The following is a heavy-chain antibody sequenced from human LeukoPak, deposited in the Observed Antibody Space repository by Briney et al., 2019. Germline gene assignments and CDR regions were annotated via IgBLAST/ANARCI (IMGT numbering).Heavy chain of an antibody. D-gene: IGHD2-8*02. Sequence: HPGGSLRLSCAASGFTFSSYAMHWVRQAPGKGLEWVAVISYDGSNKYYADSVKGRFTIARDNSKNTLYLQMNSMSAEDTAVYYCATPPDSMYWYLMGTGIDNYKGMDVWGQGTPVTVSS. V-gene: IGHV3-30-3*01. CDR2: ISYDGSNK. J-gene: IGHJ6*02. CDR3: ATPPDSMYWYLMGTGIDNYKGMDV. CDR1: GFTFSSYA.